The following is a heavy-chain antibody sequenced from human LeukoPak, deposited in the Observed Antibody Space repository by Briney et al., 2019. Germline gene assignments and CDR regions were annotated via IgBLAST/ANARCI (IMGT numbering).Heavy chain of an antibody. CDR1: GFTFSSYA. D-gene: IGHD2-15*01. Sequence: PGGSLRLSCAASGFTFSSYAMSWVRQAPGKGLEWVSAISGSGGSTYYADSVKGRFTISRDNSKNTLYLQMNSLRAEDTAVYYCAKDGFGGYCSGGSCSNMDVWGKGTTVTVSS. J-gene: IGHJ6*03. V-gene: IGHV3-23*01. CDR3: AKDGFGGYCSGGSCSNMDV. CDR2: ISGSGGST.